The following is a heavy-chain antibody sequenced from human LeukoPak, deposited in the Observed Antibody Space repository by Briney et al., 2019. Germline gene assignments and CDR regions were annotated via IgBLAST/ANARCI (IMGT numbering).Heavy chain of an antibody. CDR1: GYTLTELS. V-gene: IGHV1-24*01. Sequence: ASVTVSCKVSGYTLTELSMHWVRQAPGKGLEWMGGFDPEDGETIYAQKFQGRVTMTEDTSTDTAYMELSSLRSEDTAVYYCASRVTGTIEDAFDIWGQGTMVTVSS. CDR3: ASRVTGTIEDAFDI. D-gene: IGHD1-7*01. CDR2: FDPEDGET. J-gene: IGHJ3*02.